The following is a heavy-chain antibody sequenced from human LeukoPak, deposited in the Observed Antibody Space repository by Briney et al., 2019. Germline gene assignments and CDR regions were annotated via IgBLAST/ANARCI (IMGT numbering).Heavy chain of an antibody. CDR3: AKNYGATVDY. V-gene: IGHV3-74*01. Sequence: GGSLRPSCAASGFTFSSYWMHWVRQGPGRGLVWVSRINSDGSSANYADSVKGRFTISRDNAKNTLYLQMNSLRAEDTAVYFCAKNYGATVDYWGQGTLVTVSS. CDR1: GFTFSSYW. CDR2: INSDGSSA. J-gene: IGHJ4*02. D-gene: IGHD3-16*01.